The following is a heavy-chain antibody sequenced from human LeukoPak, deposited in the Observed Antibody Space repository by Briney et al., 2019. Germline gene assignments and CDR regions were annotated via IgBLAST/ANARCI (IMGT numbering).Heavy chain of an antibody. V-gene: IGHV4-59*12. D-gene: IGHD3-3*01. CDR3: ARAGFWSGYLNYMDV. J-gene: IGHJ6*03. CDR1: GGSISSYY. Sequence: PSETLSLTCTVSGGSISSYYWSWIRQPPGKGLEWIGYIYYSGSTNYNPSLKSRVTISVDTSKNQFSLKLSSVTAADTAVYYCARAGFWSGYLNYMDVWGKGTTVTVSS. CDR2: IYYSGST.